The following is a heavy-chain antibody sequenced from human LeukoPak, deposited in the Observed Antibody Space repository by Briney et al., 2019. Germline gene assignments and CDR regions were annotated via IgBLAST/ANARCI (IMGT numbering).Heavy chain of an antibody. CDR3: ARDGQRFCSSTSCYGPDY. D-gene: IGHD2-2*01. CDR2: IKHDGSEE. CDR1: GITFSSLW. V-gene: IGHV3-7*01. Sequence: LPGGSLRLSCAASGITFSSLWMSWFRQAPGKGLEWVADIKHDGSEEHYVASVKGRFTISRDNAKLYLQMNSLRAEDTAVYYCARDGQRFCSSTSCYGPDYWGQGTLITVSS. J-gene: IGHJ4*02.